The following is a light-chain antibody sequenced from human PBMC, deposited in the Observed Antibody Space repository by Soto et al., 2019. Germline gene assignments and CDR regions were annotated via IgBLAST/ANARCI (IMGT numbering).Light chain of an antibody. CDR1: NSDIGAYNY. V-gene: IGLV2-14*03. CDR3: SSYTSSSTLRV. CDR2: EVS. Sequence: SALTQPASVSGFPGQSITISCTGTNSDIGAYNYVSWYQQHPGKAPKLMIFEVSDRPSGVSYRFSGSKSGNVASLTISWLQPEDEADYYCSSYTSSSTLRVFGAGTKVTVL. J-gene: IGLJ1*01.